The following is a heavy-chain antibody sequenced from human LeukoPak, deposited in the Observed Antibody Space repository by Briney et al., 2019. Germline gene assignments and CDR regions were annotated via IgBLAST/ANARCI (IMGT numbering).Heavy chain of an antibody. V-gene: IGHV4-34*01. CDR1: GGSFSGYY. Sequence: SETLSLTCAVYGGSFSGYYWSWIRQPPGKGLEWIGEINHSGSTNYNPSLKSRVTISLYTSKNQFSLKLSSVTAADTAVYYCARMGAADAFDIWGQGTMVTVSS. D-gene: IGHD6-25*01. CDR3: ARMGAADAFDI. CDR2: INHSGST. J-gene: IGHJ3*02.